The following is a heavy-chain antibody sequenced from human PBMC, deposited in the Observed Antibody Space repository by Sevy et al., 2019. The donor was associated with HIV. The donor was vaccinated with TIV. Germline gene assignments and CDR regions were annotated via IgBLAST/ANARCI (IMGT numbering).Heavy chain of an antibody. D-gene: IGHD4-17*01. CDR2: ISGSGDTI. Sequence: GGSLRLSCAASAFTFSDYYMSWIRQAPGKGLQWISYISGSGDTIYYADSVKGRFTISRDNAKNSLYLQMNSLRAEDTAVYYCARDHVKDGDLGDYYYYAMDVSGQWTTVTVSS. CDR3: ARDHVKDGDLGDYYYYAMDV. V-gene: IGHV3-11*01. CDR1: AFTFSDYY. J-gene: IGHJ6*02.